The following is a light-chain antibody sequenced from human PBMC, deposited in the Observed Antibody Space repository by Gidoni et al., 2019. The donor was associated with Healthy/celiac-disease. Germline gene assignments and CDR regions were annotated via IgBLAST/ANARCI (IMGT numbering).Light chain of an antibody. V-gene: IGKV3-20*01. CDR1: QSVSSSY. CDR2: GAS. CDR3: QQYGSSPWIT. J-gene: IGKJ5*01. Sequence: EIVLTQSPGTLSLTPGERATLSCRASQSVSSSYLAWYQQKPGQAPRLLIYGASSRATGIPDRFSGSGSGTDFTLPISILEPEDFAVYYCQQYGSSPWITFXQXTRLEIK.